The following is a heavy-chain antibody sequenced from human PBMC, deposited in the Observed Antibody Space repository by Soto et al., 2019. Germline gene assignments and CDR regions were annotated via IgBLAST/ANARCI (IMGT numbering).Heavy chain of an antibody. D-gene: IGHD6-19*01. CDR3: ARDSALIAVAGTGAFDI. CDR1: GFTFSDYY. Sequence: QVQLVESGGGLVKPGGSLRLSCAASGFTFSDYYMSWIRQAPGKGLEWVSYISSSSSYTNYADSVKGRFTISRDNAKNXXYLQMNSLRAEDTAVYYCARDSALIAVAGTGAFDIWGQGTMVTVSS. CDR2: ISSSSSYT. J-gene: IGHJ3*02. V-gene: IGHV3-11*05.